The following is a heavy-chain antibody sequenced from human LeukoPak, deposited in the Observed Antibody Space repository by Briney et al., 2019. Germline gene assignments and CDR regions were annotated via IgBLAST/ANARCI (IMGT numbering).Heavy chain of an antibody. V-gene: IGHV3-7*01. CDR1: GFTFSSYW. Sequence: GGSLRLSCAAFGFTFSSYWMSWVRQAPGKGLEWVANIKQDGSEKYYVDSVKGRFTISRDNAKNSLYLQMNSLRAEDTAVYYCARDFTGLLDYWGQGTLVTVSS. J-gene: IGHJ4*02. CDR2: IKQDGSEK. CDR3: ARDFTGLLDY. D-gene: IGHD3-22*01.